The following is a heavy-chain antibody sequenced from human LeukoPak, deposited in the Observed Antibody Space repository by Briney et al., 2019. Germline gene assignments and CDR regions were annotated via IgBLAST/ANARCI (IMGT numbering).Heavy chain of an antibody. J-gene: IGHJ5*02. CDR1: GYTFTSYD. Sequence: ASVKVSCKASGYTFTSYDINWVRQATGQGLEWMGWMNPNSGNTGYAQKFQGRVTMTRNTSISTAYMELSSLRSEDTAVYYCARVSSIGYWFGPWGQGTLVTVSS. D-gene: IGHD2/OR15-2a*01. V-gene: IGHV1-8*01. CDR2: MNPNSGNT. CDR3: ARVSSIGYWFGP.